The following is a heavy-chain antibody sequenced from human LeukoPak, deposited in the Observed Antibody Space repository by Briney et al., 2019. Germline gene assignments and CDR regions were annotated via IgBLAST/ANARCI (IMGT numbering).Heavy chain of an antibody. J-gene: IGHJ5*02. Sequence: SETLSLTCAVYGGSFSGYYWSWIRQPPGKGLEWIGEINHSGSTNYNPSLKSRVTISVDTSKNQFSLKLSSVTAADTAVYYCARFFHDYGAVNWFDPGGQGTLVTVSS. D-gene: IGHD4-17*01. CDR1: GGSFSGYY. CDR2: INHSGST. CDR3: ARFFHDYGAVNWFDP. V-gene: IGHV4-34*01.